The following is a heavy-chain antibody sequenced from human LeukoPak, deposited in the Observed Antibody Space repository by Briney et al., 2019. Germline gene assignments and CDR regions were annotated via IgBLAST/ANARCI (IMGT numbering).Heavy chain of an antibody. CDR2: ISSSDSAT. V-gene: IGHV3-48*03. Sequence: PGGSLRLSCAASGFTFSSYEMNWVRQAPGKGLEWVSYISSSDSATYYADSVKGRFTISRDNAKNSLSLQMNSLRAEDTAVYYCARDPYNGYYGDDYYYYMDVWGKGTTVTISS. CDR3: ARDPYNGYYGDDYYYYMDV. D-gene: IGHD4-17*01. J-gene: IGHJ6*03. CDR1: GFTFSSYE.